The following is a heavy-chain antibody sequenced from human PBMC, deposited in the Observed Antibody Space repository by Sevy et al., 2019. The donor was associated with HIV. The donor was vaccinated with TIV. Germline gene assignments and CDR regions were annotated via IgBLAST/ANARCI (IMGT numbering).Heavy chain of an antibody. Sequence: GGSLRLSCAASGFTFSGSAIHWVRQASGKGLEWVGRIRSKSNSHATAYAASVKGRFTISRDDSKNTAYLQMNSLKTEDTAVYLCTRHRLSMVRGIIMAHYFDYWGPGTLVTVSS. D-gene: IGHD3-10*01. CDR1: GFTFSGSA. CDR2: IRSKSNSHAT. CDR3: TRHRLSMVRGIIMAHYFDY. V-gene: IGHV3-73*01. J-gene: IGHJ4*02.